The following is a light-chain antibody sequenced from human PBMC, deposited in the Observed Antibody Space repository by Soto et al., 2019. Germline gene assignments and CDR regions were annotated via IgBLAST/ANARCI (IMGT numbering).Light chain of an antibody. CDR3: SSFTSSMTNV. V-gene: IGLV2-14*01. Sequence: PELTQPVSVTGAHGQSLTISCTGTSSDVGGYNSVSWYQQHPGKAPKLILYDVTDRPSGVSYRFSGSKSGNTASLTISGLQAADEADYFCSSFTSSMTNVFGSGTKVTVL. CDR1: SSDVGGYNS. J-gene: IGLJ1*01. CDR2: DVT.